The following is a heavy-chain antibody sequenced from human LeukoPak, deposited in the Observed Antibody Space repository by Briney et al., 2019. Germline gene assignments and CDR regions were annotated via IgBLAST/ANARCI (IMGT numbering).Heavy chain of an antibody. Sequence: GGSLRLSCAASGFTFGSYWMSWVRQAPGKGLEWVANIKQEGSEKYYVDSVKGRFTISRDNAKNSLYLQMNSLRAEDTAVYYCTTAATMIVVVRLSYGYYFDYWGQGTLVTVSS. CDR3: TTAATMIVVVRLSYGYYFDY. J-gene: IGHJ4*02. CDR2: IKQEGSEK. D-gene: IGHD3-22*01. V-gene: IGHV3-7*01. CDR1: GFTFGSYW.